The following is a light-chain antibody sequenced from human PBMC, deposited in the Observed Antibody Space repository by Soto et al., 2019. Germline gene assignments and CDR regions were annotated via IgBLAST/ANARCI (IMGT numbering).Light chain of an antibody. J-gene: IGKJ2*02. CDR2: GAS. CDR3: QQYNNGGGT. CDR1: QSVSSN. V-gene: IGKV3-15*01. Sequence: EIVMTQSPATLSVSPGERATLSCRASQSVSSNLAWYQQKPGQAPRLLIYGASTRATGIPARFSGSGSGREFTLTISSLQSEDFAVYYCQQYNNGGGTFGQGTKLEIK.